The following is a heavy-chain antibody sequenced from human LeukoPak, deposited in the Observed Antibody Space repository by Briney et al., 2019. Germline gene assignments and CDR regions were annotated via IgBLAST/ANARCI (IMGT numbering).Heavy chain of an antibody. J-gene: IGHJ4*02. Sequence: GGSLRLSGAASGFTFSNAWRSWVRQAPGKGLEWIGRIQSKTDGGTIEYAAPVKGRFSISRDDSKTTLFLQMNSLKTEDTGVYYCSTLMVRGIINIWGQGTLVTVSS. CDR1: GFTFSNAW. CDR3: STLMVRGIINI. V-gene: IGHV3-15*01. D-gene: IGHD3-10*01. CDR2: IQSKTDGGTI.